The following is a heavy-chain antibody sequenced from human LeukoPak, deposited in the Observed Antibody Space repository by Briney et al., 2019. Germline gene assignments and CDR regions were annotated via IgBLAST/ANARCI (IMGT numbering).Heavy chain of an antibody. V-gene: IGHV3-33*08. CDR1: GFTFSSYG. CDR3: ARVQDRGFGELSSFDY. J-gene: IGHJ4*02. CDR2: IWYDGSNK. D-gene: IGHD3-10*01. Sequence: PGGSLRLSCAASGFTFSSYGMHWVRQAPGKGLEWVAVIWYDGSNKYYADSVKGRFTISRDNSKNTLYLQMNSLRAEDTAVYYCARVQDRGFGELSSFDYWGQGTLVTVSS.